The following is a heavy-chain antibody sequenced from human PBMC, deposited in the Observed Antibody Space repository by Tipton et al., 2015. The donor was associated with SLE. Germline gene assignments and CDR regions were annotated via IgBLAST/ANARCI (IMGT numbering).Heavy chain of an antibody. D-gene: IGHD3-22*01. Sequence: TLSLTCTVSGASINSHYWSWIRQPPGKGLEWIGYIYYSGKTDYNPSLKSRVTISVDTSKNQFSLTLNSVTAADTAVYFCARQPYYESPFDYWGQGTLVTVSS. CDR1: GASINSHY. CDR2: IYYSGKT. J-gene: IGHJ4*02. V-gene: IGHV4-59*08. CDR3: ARQPYYESPFDY.